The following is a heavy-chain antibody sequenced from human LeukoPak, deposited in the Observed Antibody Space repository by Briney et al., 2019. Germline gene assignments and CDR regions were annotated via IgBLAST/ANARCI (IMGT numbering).Heavy chain of an antibody. V-gene: IGHV1-3*01. CDR1: GYTITTYA. CDR2: VNAGDGNT. D-gene: IGHD2-15*01. Sequence: GASVKVSCKTSGYTITTYAMYWVRQAPGQRLEWMGWVNAGDGNTKYSQKFQGRVTITRDTSASTAYMELSSLRSEDTAVYYCARGDCSGGSCWNYFDDWGQGTLVTVSS. CDR3: ARGDCSGGSCWNYFDD. J-gene: IGHJ4*02.